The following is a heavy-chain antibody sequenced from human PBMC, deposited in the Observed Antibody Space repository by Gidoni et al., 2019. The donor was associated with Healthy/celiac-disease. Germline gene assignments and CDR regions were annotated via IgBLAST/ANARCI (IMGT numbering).Heavy chain of an antibody. CDR3: ARLRFLEWSPFFDY. J-gene: IGHJ4*02. Sequence: QVQLQQWGAGLLKPSETLSLTCAVYGGSFSGYYWSWIRQPPGKGLEWIGEINHSGSTNYNPSLKSRVTISVDTSKNQFSLKLSSVTAADTAVYYCARLRFLEWSPFFDYWGQGTLVTVSS. CDR1: GGSFSGYY. D-gene: IGHD3-3*01. CDR2: INHSGST. V-gene: IGHV4-34*01.